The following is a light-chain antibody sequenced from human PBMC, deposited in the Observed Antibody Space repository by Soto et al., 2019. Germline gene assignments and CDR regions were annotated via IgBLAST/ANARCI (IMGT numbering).Light chain of an antibody. Sequence: DIKMTQSPSTLSASVGDRVTITSRASQSISSWLAWYQQKPGKAPNLLINKASSLESGVPSRFSGSGSGTEFTLTISSLQPDDFATYYCQQYNSYWTFGQGTKVEIK. CDR2: KAS. CDR3: QQYNSYWT. CDR1: QSISSW. V-gene: IGKV1-5*03. J-gene: IGKJ1*01.